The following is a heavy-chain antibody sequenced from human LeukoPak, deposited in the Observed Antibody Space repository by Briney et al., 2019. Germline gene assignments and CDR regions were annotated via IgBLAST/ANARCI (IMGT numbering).Heavy chain of an antibody. CDR2: IKQDETEK. J-gene: IGHJ5*02. V-gene: IGHV3-7*03. D-gene: IGHD2-2*01. Sequence: GGSLRLSCTASGFTFSNFWMGWVRQAPGKGLEWVANIKQDETEKFYLGSVKGRFTISKDNSKNTLYLQMNSLRAEDTAVYYCAKSGCSSTSCYGLFSGWFDPWGQGTLVTVSS. CDR1: GFTFSNFW. CDR3: AKSGCSSTSCYGLFSGWFDP.